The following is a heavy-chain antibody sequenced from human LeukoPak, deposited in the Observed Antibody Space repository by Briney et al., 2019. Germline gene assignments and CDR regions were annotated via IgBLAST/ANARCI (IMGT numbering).Heavy chain of an antibody. CDR1: GFSISSHW. Sequence: GGSLRLSCVASGFSISSHWMFWVRQAPGEGLEWVASLKEDVSARNLVDSVKGRFTISTDNAKNSLYLQMNSLWVEDTAVYYCARGPTYGSRSDFLESWGLGTLVTVSS. D-gene: IGHD3-10*01. V-gene: IGHV3-7*01. J-gene: IGHJ4*02. CDR3: ARGPTYGSRSDFLES. CDR2: LKEDVSAR.